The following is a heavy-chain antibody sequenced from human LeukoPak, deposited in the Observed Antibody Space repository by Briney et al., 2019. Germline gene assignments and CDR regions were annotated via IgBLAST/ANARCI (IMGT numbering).Heavy chain of an antibody. Sequence: SETLSLTCAVYGGSFSGYYWSWIRQPPGKGLEWIGEINHSGSTNYNPSLKSRVTISVDTSKNQFSLELSSVTAADTAVYYCARVGDILTGYYRGLRYWGQGTLVTVSS. CDR2: INHSGST. CDR3: ARVGDILTGYYRGLRY. D-gene: IGHD3-9*01. V-gene: IGHV4-34*01. J-gene: IGHJ4*02. CDR1: GGSFSGYY.